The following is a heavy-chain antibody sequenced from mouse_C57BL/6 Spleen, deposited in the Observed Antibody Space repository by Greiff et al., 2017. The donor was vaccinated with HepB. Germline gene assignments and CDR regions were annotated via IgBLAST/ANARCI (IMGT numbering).Heavy chain of an antibody. CDR3: ARGDYYGNDAY. D-gene: IGHD2-1*01. Sequence: QVQLQQSGPELVKPGASVKISCKASGYAFSSSWMNWVKQRPGKGLEWIGRIYPGDGDTNYNGKFKGKATLTADKSSSTAYMQLSSLTSEDSAVYFCARGDYYGNDAYWGQGTLVTVSA. J-gene: IGHJ3*01. CDR1: GYAFSSSW. CDR2: IYPGDGDT. V-gene: IGHV1-82*01.